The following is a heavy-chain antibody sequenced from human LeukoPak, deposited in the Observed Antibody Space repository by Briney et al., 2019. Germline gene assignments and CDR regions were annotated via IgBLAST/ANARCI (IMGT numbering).Heavy chain of an antibody. J-gene: IGHJ6*03. CDR2: ISSSGSTM. D-gene: IGHD3-10*02. V-gene: IGHV3-48*03. Sequence: PGGSLRLSCAASGFTFSSYEMKWVRQAPGKGLEWLSYISSSGSTMYYADSVKGRFTISRDNAKNSLYLQMNSLRAEDTAVYYCARVFLYYMDVWGKGTTVTISS. CDR1: GFTFSSYE. CDR3: ARVFLYYMDV.